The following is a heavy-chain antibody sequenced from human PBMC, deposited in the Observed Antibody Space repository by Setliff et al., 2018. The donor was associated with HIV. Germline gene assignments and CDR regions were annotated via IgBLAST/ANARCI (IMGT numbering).Heavy chain of an antibody. V-gene: IGHV1-69*13. J-gene: IGHJ3*02. Sequence: SVKVSCKASGGTFSSYAISWVRQAPGQGLEWMGGIIPILGTTNYAQKFQGRVTITADESTSTAYMELSSLRSEDTAVYYCARGLTDRGDAFDIWGQGTMVTVSS. CDR1: GGTFSSYA. CDR3: ARGLTDRGDAFDI. CDR2: IIPILGTT. D-gene: IGHD7-27*01.